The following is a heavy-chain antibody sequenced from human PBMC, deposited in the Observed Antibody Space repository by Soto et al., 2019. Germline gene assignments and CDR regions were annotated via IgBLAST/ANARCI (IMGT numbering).Heavy chain of an antibody. CDR1: GGSISSYY. D-gene: IGHD1-1*01. CDR3: AREGTTVDSYYYYGMDV. J-gene: IGHJ6*02. CDR2: SYSSGST. Sequence: QVQLQESGPGLVKPSETLSLTCTVSGGSISSYYWSWIRQPPGKGLARIGYSYSSGSTNYNPSLKSRVTISVDTSKNQFSLKLSSVTAADTAVYYCAREGTTVDSYYYYGMDVWGQGTTVTVSS. V-gene: IGHV4-59*01.